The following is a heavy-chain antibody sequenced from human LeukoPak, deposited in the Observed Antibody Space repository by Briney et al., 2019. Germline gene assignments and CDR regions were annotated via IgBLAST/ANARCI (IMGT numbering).Heavy chain of an antibody. V-gene: IGHV4-4*07. CDR2: IYSSRS. D-gene: IGHD1-26*01. Sequence: SSETLSLTCTVSGASISSYYWSWIRQPAGKGLEWIGRIYSSRSIYNPSLKSRVTMSVDTSKNQFSLKLSPVTAADTAVYYCARAAGRDTTSGLDFDYWGQGILVTVSS. CDR1: GASISSYY. CDR3: ARAAGRDTTSGLDFDY. J-gene: IGHJ4*02.